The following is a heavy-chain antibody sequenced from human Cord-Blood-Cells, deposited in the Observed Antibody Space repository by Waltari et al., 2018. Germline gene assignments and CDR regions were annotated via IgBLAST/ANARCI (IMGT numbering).Heavy chain of an antibody. CDR2: ISAYNGNT. V-gene: IGHV1-18*01. CDR1: GYTSTSYG. J-gene: IGHJ6*02. Sequence: QVQLVQSGAEVKKPGASVKVSCKASGYTSTSYGISWVRQAPGQGLEWMGWISAYNGNTNYAQKLQGRVTMTTDTSTRTAYMELRSLRSDDTAVYYCARVSLYSSSYYYYGMDVWGQGTTVTVSS. D-gene: IGHD6-13*01. CDR3: ARVSLYSSSYYYYGMDV.